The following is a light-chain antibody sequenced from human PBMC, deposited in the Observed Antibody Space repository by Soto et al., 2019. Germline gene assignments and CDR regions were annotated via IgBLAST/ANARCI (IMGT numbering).Light chain of an antibody. CDR2: EVN. V-gene: IGLV2-14*01. CDR1: SSDIGGYNF. Sequence: QSVLTQPASVSGSPGQSITISCTGTSSDIGGYNFVSWYQHHPGKAPKLMIYEVNDRPSGVSSRFSGSKSGNTASLTISGLQTEDEADYYCSSFTTSSNTYVFGSGTKVTVL. J-gene: IGLJ1*01. CDR3: SSFTTSSNTYV.